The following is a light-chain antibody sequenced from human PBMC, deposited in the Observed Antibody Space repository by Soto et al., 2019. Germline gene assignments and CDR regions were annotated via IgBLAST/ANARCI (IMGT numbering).Light chain of an antibody. CDR1: QTISTF. CDR3: QQSYSSPPWT. J-gene: IGKJ1*01. CDR2: RAS. V-gene: IGKV1-39*01. Sequence: DIQMTQSPASLSASVGDRVTISCRASQTISTFLNWYQQKPGTAPRLLLYRASSVQSGVPPRFSGSGSGRDFSLTISSLRPEDIATYCCQQSYSSPPWTFGQGTNVDSK.